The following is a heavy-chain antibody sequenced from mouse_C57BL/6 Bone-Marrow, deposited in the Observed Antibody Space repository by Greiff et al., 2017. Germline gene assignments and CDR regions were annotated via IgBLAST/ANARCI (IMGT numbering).Heavy chain of an antibody. CDR1: GYTFTSYW. CDR3: AREDDYDTYYCDY. D-gene: IGHD2-4*01. J-gene: IGHJ2*01. Sequence: QVQLKQPGAELVKPGASVKLSCKASGYTFTSYWMHWVKQRPGQGLEWIGMIHPTSGSTNYNEKFKSKATLTVDKSSSTAYMQLSSLTSEDSAVYDCAREDDYDTYYCDYWGQGTTLTVSS. V-gene: IGHV1-64*01. CDR2: IHPTSGST.